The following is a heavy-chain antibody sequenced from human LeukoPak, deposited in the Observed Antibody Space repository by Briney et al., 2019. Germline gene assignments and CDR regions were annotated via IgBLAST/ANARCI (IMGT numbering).Heavy chain of an antibody. CDR2: ISSSGSTK. Sequence: GGSLRLSCAVSGFTFSRSSLSWVRQAPGKGLEWVSYISSSGSTKHYADSVKGRFTISRDNAKNSLFLQMNSLRVEDTAVYYCAVDGYWGQGTLVTVYS. J-gene: IGHJ4*02. V-gene: IGHV3-48*01. CDR3: AVDGY. CDR1: GFTFSRSS.